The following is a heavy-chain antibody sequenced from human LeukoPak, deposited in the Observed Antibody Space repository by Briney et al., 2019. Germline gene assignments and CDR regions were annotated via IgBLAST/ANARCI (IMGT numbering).Heavy chain of an antibody. D-gene: IGHD1-1*01. Sequence: SETPSLTCTVSGGSISSYYWSWIRQPAGKGLEWIGRIYTSGSTNYNPSLKSRVTMSVDTSKNQFSLKLSSVTAADTAVYYCARDPSTGTTGYYYYGMDVWGQGTTVTVSS. J-gene: IGHJ6*02. CDR1: GGSISSYY. V-gene: IGHV4-4*07. CDR2: IYTSGST. CDR3: ARDPSTGTTGYYYYGMDV.